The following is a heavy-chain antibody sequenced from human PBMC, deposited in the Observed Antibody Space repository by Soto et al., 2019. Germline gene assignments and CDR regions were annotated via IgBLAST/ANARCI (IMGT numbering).Heavy chain of an antibody. CDR3: ARDIRDGYNYYYYYGMDV. CDR1: GFTFSSYA. J-gene: IGHJ6*02. Sequence: QVQLVESGGVVVQPGRSLRLSCAASGFTFSSYAMHWVRQAPGKGLAWVAVISYDGSNKYYADSVKGRFTISRDNSKNTLYLQMNSLRAEDTAVYYCARDIRDGYNYYYYYGMDVWGQGTTVTVSS. V-gene: IGHV3-30-3*01. CDR2: ISYDGSNK. D-gene: IGHD5-12*01.